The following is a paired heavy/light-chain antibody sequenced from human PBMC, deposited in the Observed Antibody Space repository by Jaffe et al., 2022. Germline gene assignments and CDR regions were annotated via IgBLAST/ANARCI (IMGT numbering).Heavy chain of an antibody. J-gene: IGHJ4*02. CDR1: GGSVSSSSYF. Sequence: QLQLQESGPGLVKPSETLSLTCTVSGGSVSSSSYFWGWIRQPPGKGLEWIGSIYYTGTTYYNPSLKSRVTISLDTSKNQFSLKLSSVIAADTAVFYCATRIYCSGGSCIDHWGQGTLVTVSS. V-gene: IGHV4-39*01. CDR2: IYYTGTT. CDR3: ATRIYCSGGSCIDH. D-gene: IGHD2-15*01.
Light chain of an antibody. CDR3: QQYGSSPWT. CDR1: QSVSSSY. V-gene: IGKV3-20*01. CDR2: GAS. Sequence: EIVLTQSPGTLSLSPGERATLSCRASQSVSSSYLAWYQQRPGQAPRLLIYGASSRATGIPDRFSGSGSGTDFTVTISRLEPEDFAVYYCQQYGSSPWTFGQGTKVEIK. J-gene: IGKJ1*01.